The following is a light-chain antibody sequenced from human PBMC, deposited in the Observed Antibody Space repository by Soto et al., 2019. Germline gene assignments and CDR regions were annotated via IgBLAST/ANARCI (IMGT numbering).Light chain of an antibody. Sequence: EIVMTQSPATLSLSPGETATLSCRASQSVHSNLAWFQQHPGQAPSLLIYGASSRATGIPVRFSGSGSGTEFTLTISSLQPEDFAVYYCQQYTDWPWGTFGGGTKVDIK. CDR1: QSVHSN. J-gene: IGKJ4*01. CDR2: GAS. V-gene: IGKV3-15*01. CDR3: QQYTDWPWGT.